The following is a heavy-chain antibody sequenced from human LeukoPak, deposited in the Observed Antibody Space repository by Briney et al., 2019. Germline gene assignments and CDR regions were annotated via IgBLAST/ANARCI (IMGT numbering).Heavy chain of an antibody. V-gene: IGHV3-23*01. J-gene: IGHJ4*02. D-gene: IGHD6-19*01. CDR3: AKGFIAVAARSYFDY. Sequence: GGSLRLSCAASGFTFSSYAMSWVRQAPGKGLEWVSAISGSGGSTYYADSVKGRFTISRDNSKSTLYLQMNSLRAEDTAVYYCAKGFIAVAARSYFDYWGQGTLVTVSS. CDR2: ISGSGGST. CDR1: GFTFSSYA.